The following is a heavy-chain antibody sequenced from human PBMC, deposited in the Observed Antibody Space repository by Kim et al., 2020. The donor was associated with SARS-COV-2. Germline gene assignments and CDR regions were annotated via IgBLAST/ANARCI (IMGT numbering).Heavy chain of an antibody. CDR2: IKQDGTEK. CDR3: ARETGTWYIHYFDY. D-gene: IGHD6-13*01. V-gene: IGHV3-7*01. J-gene: IGHJ4*02. Sequence: GGSLRLSCAASGFTLKTYWMSWVRQAPGQGLEWVASIKQDGTEKYYVDSVKGRFTISRDNAKNSLYLQMSSLRAEDTAMYFCARETGTWYIHYFDYWGQGMLVTVSS. CDR1: GFTLKTYW.